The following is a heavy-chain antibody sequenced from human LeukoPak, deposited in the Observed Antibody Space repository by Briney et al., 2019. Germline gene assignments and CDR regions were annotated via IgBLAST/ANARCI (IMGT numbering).Heavy chain of an antibody. Sequence: GRSLRLSCAASGFTFSDYAMSWVRQAPGKGLEWVSSICASGDDTHFSDSVKGRFTISRDNSNHILYLQMNSLRAEDTAVYYCAKPFREYGSSSYSSFDIWGQGTLVTVSS. CDR2: ICASGDDT. J-gene: IGHJ3*02. V-gene: IGHV3-23*01. D-gene: IGHD6-13*01. CDR3: AKPFREYGSSSYSSFDI. CDR1: GFTFSDYA.